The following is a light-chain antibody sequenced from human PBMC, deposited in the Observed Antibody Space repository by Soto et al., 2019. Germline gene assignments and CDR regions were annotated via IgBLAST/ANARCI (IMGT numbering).Light chain of an antibody. Sequence: DIVLTQSPGALSLSPGERATLSCRSSQTLTSTDLAWYQQKPGQAPRLIIYGASTRATGIPDRFSGSRSGTDCTLTISRLEPEDVSVYYCQQYHTSLLTFGGGTKVDIK. CDR3: QQYHTSLLT. V-gene: IGKV3-20*01. CDR2: GAS. J-gene: IGKJ4*01. CDR1: QTLTSTD.